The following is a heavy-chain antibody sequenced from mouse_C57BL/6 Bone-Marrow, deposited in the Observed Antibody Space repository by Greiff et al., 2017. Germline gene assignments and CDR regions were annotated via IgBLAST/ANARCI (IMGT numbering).Heavy chain of an antibody. CDR2: ISGGGGNT. J-gene: IGHJ2*01. Sequence: EVKVEESGGGLVKPGGSLKLSCAASGFTFSSYTMSWVRQTPEKRLEWVATISGGGGNTYYPDSVKGRHTLSRDNAKNTLYLQMSRLRSADTALCYWARRLRLDYWGQGTTLTVSS. CDR3: ARRLRLDY. CDR1: GFTFSSYT. V-gene: IGHV5-9*04. D-gene: IGHD1-2*01.